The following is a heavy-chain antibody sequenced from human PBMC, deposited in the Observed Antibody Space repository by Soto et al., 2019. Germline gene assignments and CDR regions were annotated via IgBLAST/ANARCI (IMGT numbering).Heavy chain of an antibody. CDR3: THPRPYTYGAYYYGLDV. J-gene: IGHJ6*02. D-gene: IGHD5-18*01. Sequence: ASVKVSCKASGYTFTGYFMHWVRQAPGQGLEWMGWINPNSGDTNYPQKFQGWVTMTRDTSINTAYMEVSRLSSDDTAVYYCTHPRPYTYGAYYYGLDVWGLGTTVTVSS. CDR2: INPNSGDT. CDR1: GYTFTGYF. V-gene: IGHV1-2*04.